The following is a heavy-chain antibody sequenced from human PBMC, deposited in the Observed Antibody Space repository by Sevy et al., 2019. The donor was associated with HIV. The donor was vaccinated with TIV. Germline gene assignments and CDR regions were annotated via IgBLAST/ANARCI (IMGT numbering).Heavy chain of an antibody. D-gene: IGHD2-8*01. CDR3: TRHQRDCTNGVCYPFDY. J-gene: IGHJ4*02. Sequence: GGSLRLSCAASGFTFSGSAMHWVRQASGKGLEWVGRIRSKANSYATAYAASVKGRFTISRDDSKNTADLQMNSLKTEDTAVYYCTRHQRDCTNGVCYPFDYWGQGTLVTVSS. CDR1: GFTFSGSA. CDR2: IRSKANSYAT. V-gene: IGHV3-73*01.